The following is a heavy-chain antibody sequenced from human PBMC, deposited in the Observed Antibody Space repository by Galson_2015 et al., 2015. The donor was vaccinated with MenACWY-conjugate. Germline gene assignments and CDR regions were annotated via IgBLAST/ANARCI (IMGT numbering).Heavy chain of an antibody. CDR1: GFAFRDFC. CDR3: AKDHTPDGLWNFDY. D-gene: IGHD1-1*01. J-gene: IGHJ4*02. Sequence: SLRLSCAASGFAFRDFCMHWVRHAPGKGLGWVSAFFGGGGGQRYADSMKDRFTISRDNSKNTLYLQIDSLRAEDTAVYYCAKDHTPDGLWNFDYWGRGTLVTVSS. CDR2: FFGGGGGQ. V-gene: IGHV3-23*01.